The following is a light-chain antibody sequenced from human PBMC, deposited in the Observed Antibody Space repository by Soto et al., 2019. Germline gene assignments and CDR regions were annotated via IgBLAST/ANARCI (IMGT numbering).Light chain of an antibody. J-gene: IGLJ1*01. CDR2: DNN. Sequence: QSVLTQPPSVSAAPGQKVTISCSGSSSNIGNNYVSWYQQLPGTAPKLLIYDNNKRPSGIPDRFSGSKSGTSATLGITGLQTGDEADYYCGTWDSSLRADNYVFGTGTKVTVL. CDR1: SSNIGNNY. CDR3: GTWDSSLRADNYV. V-gene: IGLV1-51*01.